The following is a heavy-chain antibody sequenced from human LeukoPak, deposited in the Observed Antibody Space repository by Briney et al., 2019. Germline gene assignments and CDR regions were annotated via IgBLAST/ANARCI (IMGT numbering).Heavy chain of an antibody. CDR1: GYGFTSYW. Sequence: GGALKISCKGAGYGFTSYWIGWGRPMPGGGRGGMGSIYPGDSDTRYSPSFQGQVTISADKSITTAYLQWSSLKASDTAMYYCARQLWFGELWFDYWGQGTLVTVSS. D-gene: IGHD3-10*01. CDR2: IYPGDSDT. V-gene: IGHV5-51*01. J-gene: IGHJ4*02. CDR3: ARQLWFGELWFDY.